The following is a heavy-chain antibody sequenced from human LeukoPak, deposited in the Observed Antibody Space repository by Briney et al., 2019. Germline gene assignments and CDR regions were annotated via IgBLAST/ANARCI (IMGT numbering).Heavy chain of an antibody. Sequence: ASVKVSCKASGYTFTSYAMHWVRQAPGQGLEWMGWISAYNGNTSYAQKLQGRVTMTTDTSTSTAYMELRSLRSDDTAVYYCARLGDYSHYYGMDVWGQGTTVTVSS. D-gene: IGHD4-11*01. CDR1: GYTFTSYA. J-gene: IGHJ6*02. V-gene: IGHV1-18*01. CDR3: ARLGDYSHYYGMDV. CDR2: ISAYNGNT.